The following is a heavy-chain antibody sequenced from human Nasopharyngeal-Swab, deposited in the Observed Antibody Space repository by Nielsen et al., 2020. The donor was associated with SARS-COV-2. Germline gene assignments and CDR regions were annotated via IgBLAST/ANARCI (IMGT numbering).Heavy chain of an antibody. V-gene: IGHV1-24*01. CDR2: FDPEDGET. J-gene: IGHJ5*02. CDR1: GYTLTELS. Sequence: ASVKVSCKVSGYTLTELSMHWVRQAPGKGLEWMGGFDPEDGETIYAQKFQGRVTMTEDTSTDTAYMELSSLRSEDTAVYYCATAMVVTAISWFDPWGQGTLVTVSS. D-gene: IGHD2-21*02. CDR3: ATAMVVTAISWFDP.